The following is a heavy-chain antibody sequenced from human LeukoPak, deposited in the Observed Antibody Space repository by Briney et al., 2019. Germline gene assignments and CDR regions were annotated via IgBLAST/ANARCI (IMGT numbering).Heavy chain of an antibody. CDR1: GGSISSGDYY. D-gene: IGHD5-18*01. Sequence: TSETLSLTCTVSGGSISSGDYYWSWIRQPPGKGLEWIGYIYYSGSTYYNPSLKSRVTISVDTSKNQFSLKLSSVTAADTAVYYCARGYSYGSNHDHFDYWGQGTLVTVSS. CDR3: ARGYSYGSNHDHFDY. V-gene: IGHV4-30-4*08. J-gene: IGHJ4*02. CDR2: IYYSGST.